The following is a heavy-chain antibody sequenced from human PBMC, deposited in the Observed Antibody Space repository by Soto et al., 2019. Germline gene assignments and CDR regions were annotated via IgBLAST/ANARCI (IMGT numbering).Heavy chain of an antibody. CDR3: SREAIVAENWFDP. Sequence: QVQPVQSGAEVKRPGASVKVSCRASGYTSVDYALHWVRQAPGQGLEWVGWLNPNTGNIKYSHKFEDRVSITRDTATSTAYMELRGLRSEDTAVYFCSREAIVAENWFDPWGQGTLVTVSS. CDR1: GYTSVDYA. D-gene: IGHD5-12*01. J-gene: IGHJ5*02. V-gene: IGHV1-3*01. CDR2: LNPNTGNI.